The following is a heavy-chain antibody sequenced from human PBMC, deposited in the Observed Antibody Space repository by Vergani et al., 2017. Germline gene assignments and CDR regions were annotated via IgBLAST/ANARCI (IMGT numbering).Heavy chain of an antibody. V-gene: IGHV1-69*09. CDR2: IIPILGIA. D-gene: IGHD2-8*01. CDR3: ARDHPVLDFDY. CDR1: GGTFSSYT. J-gene: IGHJ4*02. Sequence: QVQLVQSGAEVKKPGSSVKVSCKASGGTFSSYTISWVRQAPGQGLEWMGRIIPILGIANYAQKFQGRVTITADTSTSTAYMELRSLRSDDTAVYYCARDHPVLDFDYWGQGTLVTVSS.